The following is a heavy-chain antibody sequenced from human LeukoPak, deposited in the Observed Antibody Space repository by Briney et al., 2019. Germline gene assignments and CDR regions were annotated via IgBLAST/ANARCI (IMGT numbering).Heavy chain of an antibody. CDR1: GGSISNYY. Sequence: PSETLPLTCTVSGGSISNYYWSWIRQPPEKGLEWIGYIYYSGNTYYNPSLKSRVTISIDTSKNQFSLKLSSVTAADTAVYYCTRGYSSTWYEDNWGQGTLVTVSS. J-gene: IGHJ4*02. CDR3: TRGYSSTWYEDN. V-gene: IGHV4-59*12. D-gene: IGHD6-13*01. CDR2: IYYSGNT.